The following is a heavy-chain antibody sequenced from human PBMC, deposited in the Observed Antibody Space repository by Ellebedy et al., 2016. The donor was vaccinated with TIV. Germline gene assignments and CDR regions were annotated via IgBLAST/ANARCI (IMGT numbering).Heavy chain of an antibody. CDR1: GFSFSSYV. CDR3: AKNPGGGYYLNAFDI. V-gene: IGHV3-23*01. J-gene: IGHJ3*02. Sequence: GGSLRLSCAASGFSFSSYVMSWVRQAPGKGLEWVSAISGSGGSTYYADSVKGRFTISRDNSKNTLYLQMNSLRDEDTAVYYCAKNPGGGYYLNAFDIWGQGTMVTVSS. D-gene: IGHD3-22*01. CDR2: ISGSGGST.